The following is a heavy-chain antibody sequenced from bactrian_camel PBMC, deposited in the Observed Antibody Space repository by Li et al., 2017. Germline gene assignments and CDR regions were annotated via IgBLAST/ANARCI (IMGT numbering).Heavy chain of an antibody. CDR3: AADPRPGGEGSWCERPGGYEYSY. V-gene: IGHV3S1*01. CDR2: IYIGGEST. Sequence: VQLVESGGGSVQAGGSLRLSCAASGYTASRSRYCMGWFRQAPGEEREGVAAIYIGGESTYYVPSVAGRFTISQDNAKNTVYLQIDNLRSEDTAMYYCAADPRPGGEGSWCERPGGYEYSYWGQGTQVTVS. CDR1: GYTASRSRYC. J-gene: IGHJ4*01. D-gene: IGHD1*01.